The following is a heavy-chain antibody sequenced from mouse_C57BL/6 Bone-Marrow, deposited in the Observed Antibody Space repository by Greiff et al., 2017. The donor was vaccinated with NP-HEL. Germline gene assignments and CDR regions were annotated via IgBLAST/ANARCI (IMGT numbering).Heavy chain of an antibody. CDR3: ARHGYGNYGGTCYAMDY. CDR1: GYTFTEYT. Sequence: QVQLQQSGAELVKPGASVKLSCKASGYTFTEYTIHWVKQRSGQGLEWIGWFYPGSGSIKYNEKFKDKATLTADKSSSTVYMELSRLTSEDSAVYFGARHGYGNYGGTCYAMDYWGQGTSVTVSS. CDR2: FYPGSGSI. D-gene: IGHD2-10*02. J-gene: IGHJ4*01. V-gene: IGHV1-62-2*01.